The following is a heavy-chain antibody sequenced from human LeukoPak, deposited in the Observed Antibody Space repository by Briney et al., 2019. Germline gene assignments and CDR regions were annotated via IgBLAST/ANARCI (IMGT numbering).Heavy chain of an antibody. CDR1: GGSFSGYY. CDR2: INHSGST. V-gene: IGHV4-34*01. CDR3: ARGTVIQLWLLVGLRTEYFDY. Sequence: PSETLSLTCAVYGGSFSGYYWSWIRQPPGKGLEWIGEINHSGSTNYNPSLKSRVTISVDTSKNQFSLKLSSVTAADTAVYYCARGTVIQLWLLVGLRTEYFDYWGQGTLVTVSS. J-gene: IGHJ4*02. D-gene: IGHD5-18*01.